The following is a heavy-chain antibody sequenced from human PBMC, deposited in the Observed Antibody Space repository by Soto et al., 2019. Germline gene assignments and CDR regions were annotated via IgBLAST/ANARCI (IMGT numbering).Heavy chain of an antibody. V-gene: IGHV1-46*01. J-gene: IGHJ6*02. CDR1: GYTFTSYY. Sequence: ASVKVSCKASGYTFTSYYMHGVRQAPGQGLEWMGIINPSGGSTSYAQKFQGRVTMTRDTSTSTVYMELSSLRSEDTAVYYCAREETVFYSNYGPVHYYYYGMDVWGQGTTVTVSS. CDR3: AREETVFYSNYGPVHYYYYGMDV. D-gene: IGHD4-4*01. CDR2: INPSGGST.